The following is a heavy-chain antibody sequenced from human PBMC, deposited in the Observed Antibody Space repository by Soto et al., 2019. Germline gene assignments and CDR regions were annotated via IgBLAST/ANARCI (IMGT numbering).Heavy chain of an antibody. V-gene: IGHV1-24*01. CDR2: FDPEDGET. CDR3: ATVRATKRGHSGYDWAWLDP. Sequence: ASVKVSCKVSGYTLTELSMHWVRQAPGKGLEWMGGFDPEDGETIYAQKVQGRVTMTEDTSTDTAYMELSSLRSEDTAVYYCATVRATKRGHSGYDWAWLDPWGQGTLVTVSS. J-gene: IGHJ5*02. CDR1: GYTLTELS. D-gene: IGHD5-12*01.